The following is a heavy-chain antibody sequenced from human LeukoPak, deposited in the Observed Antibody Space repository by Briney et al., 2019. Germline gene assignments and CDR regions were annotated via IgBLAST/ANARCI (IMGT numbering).Heavy chain of an antibody. Sequence: GESLKISCKVSGYRFTSYWIGWVRQMPGKGLEWMGIIYPGDSDTRYSPSFQGQVTISADKSISTAYLQWSSLRASDTAMYFCARQAAEWELLDYWAKGTLVTASS. D-gene: IGHD1-26*01. CDR1: GYRFTSYW. CDR3: ARQAAEWELLDY. V-gene: IGHV5-51*01. J-gene: IGHJ4*02. CDR2: IYPGDSDT.